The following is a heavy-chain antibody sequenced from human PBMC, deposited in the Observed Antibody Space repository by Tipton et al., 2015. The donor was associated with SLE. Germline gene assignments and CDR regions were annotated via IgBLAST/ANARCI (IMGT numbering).Heavy chain of an antibody. CDR1: AGSISSYY. J-gene: IGHJ4*02. CDR3: ARDFQTIFGVVIIRYFDY. Sequence: TLPLTCTVSAGSISSYYWSWIRQPPGKGLEWIGEINHSGSTNYNPSLKSRVTISVDTSKNQFSLKLSSVTAADTAVYYCARDFQTIFGVVIIRYFDYWGQGTLVTVSS. D-gene: IGHD3-3*01. CDR2: INHSGST. V-gene: IGHV4-34*01.